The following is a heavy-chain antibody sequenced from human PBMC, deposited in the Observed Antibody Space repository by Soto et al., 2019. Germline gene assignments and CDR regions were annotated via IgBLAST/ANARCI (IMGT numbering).Heavy chain of an antibody. Sequence: PGGSLRLSCAASGFTFSSHAMSWVRQAPGKGLEWDSSTIDSGGRSYHADSVRGRFTISRDNSKNTLYLQMNSLRADDTAIYYCAKDKMEQWLVGGYYDYWGQGALVTVSS. CDR2: TIDSGGRS. J-gene: IGHJ4*02. V-gene: IGHV3-23*01. CDR1: GFTFSSHA. D-gene: IGHD6-19*01. CDR3: AKDKMEQWLVGGYYDY.